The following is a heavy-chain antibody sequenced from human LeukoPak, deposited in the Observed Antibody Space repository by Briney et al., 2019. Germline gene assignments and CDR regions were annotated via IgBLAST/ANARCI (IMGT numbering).Heavy chain of an antibody. J-gene: IGHJ4*02. D-gene: IGHD1-26*01. CDR3: ARAYSGSYSFDY. Sequence: SETLSLTCAVYGGSFSGYYWSWIRQPPGKGLEWIGEINHSGRTNYNPSLKSRVTISVDKSKNQFSLKLSSVTAADTAVYYCARAYSGSYSFDYWGQGTLVTVSS. CDR2: INHSGRT. CDR1: GGSFSGYY. V-gene: IGHV4-34*01.